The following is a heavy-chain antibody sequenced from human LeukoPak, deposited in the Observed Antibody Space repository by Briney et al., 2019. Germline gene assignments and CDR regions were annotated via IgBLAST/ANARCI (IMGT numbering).Heavy chain of an antibody. V-gene: IGHV4-59*01. CDR3: ARGVYIAAAQYGY. D-gene: IGHD6-13*01. J-gene: IGHJ4*02. Sequence: SETLSLTHTVSGGSISSFYWSWIRQPPGKGLEWIGYIYYNGTTNYNPSLKSRVTISVDTSKNQFSLKLSSVTAADTAVYYCARGVYIAAAQYGYWGQGTLVTVSS. CDR1: GGSISSFY. CDR2: IYYNGTT.